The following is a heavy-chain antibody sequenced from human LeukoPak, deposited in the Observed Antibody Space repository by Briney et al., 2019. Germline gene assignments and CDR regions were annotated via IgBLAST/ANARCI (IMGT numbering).Heavy chain of an antibody. D-gene: IGHD5-12*01. CDR2: IYYSGST. CDR3: ARHALDTNSGYAN. V-gene: IGHV4-39*01. Sequence: SETLSLTCTVSGGSISSSSYYWGWIRQPPGKGLEWIGSIYYSGSTYYNPSLKSRVTISVDTSKNQFSLKLSSVTAADTAVYYCARHALDTNSGYANWGQGTLVTVSS. CDR1: GGSISSSSYY. J-gene: IGHJ4*02.